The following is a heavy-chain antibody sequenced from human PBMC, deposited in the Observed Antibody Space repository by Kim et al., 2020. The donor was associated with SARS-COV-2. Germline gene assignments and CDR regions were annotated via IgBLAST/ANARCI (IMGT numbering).Heavy chain of an antibody. CDR3: AKPLLKRSYDRSGQTEDY. CDR1: GFTFSSYA. J-gene: IGHJ4*02. D-gene: IGHD3-22*01. Sequence: GGSLRLSCAASGFTFSSYAMSWVRQAPGKGLEWGSAISGSGGSTYYADSVKGRFTISRDNSKNTLYLQMNSLRAEDTAVYYGAKPLLKRSYDRSGQTEDYWGQGTLVTVSS. CDR2: ISGSGGST. V-gene: IGHV3-23*01.